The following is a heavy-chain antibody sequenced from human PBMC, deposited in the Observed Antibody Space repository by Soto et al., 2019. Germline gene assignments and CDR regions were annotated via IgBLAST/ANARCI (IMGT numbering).Heavy chain of an antibody. CDR2: IYSGGST. J-gene: IGHJ4*02. V-gene: IGHV3-53*01. Sequence: EVQLVESGGGLIQPGGSLRLSCAASGFTVSSNYMSWVRQAPGKGLEWVSVIYSGGSTYYADSVKGRFTISRDNSKNTLYLKMNSLRAEDTAVYYCARAPGYSSTWGYYFDYWGQGTLVTVSS. D-gene: IGHD6-13*01. CDR1: GFTVSSNY. CDR3: ARAPGYSSTWGYYFDY.